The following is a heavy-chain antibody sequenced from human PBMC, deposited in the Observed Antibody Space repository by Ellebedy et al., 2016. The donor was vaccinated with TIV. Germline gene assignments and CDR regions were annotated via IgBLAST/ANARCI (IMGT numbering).Heavy chain of an antibody. D-gene: IGHD3-16*01. J-gene: IGHJ4*02. Sequence: SETLSLXXTVSGDSIRSSTYYWGWIRQPPGKGLEWIGSIYYSGSTYYNPSLKSRVTLSVDTSKNQFSLKLRSVTAADTAVYYCARVQKPRGGPDYWGQGTLVTVSS. CDR1: GDSIRSSTYY. CDR3: ARVQKPRGGPDY. V-gene: IGHV4-39*07. CDR2: IYYSGST.